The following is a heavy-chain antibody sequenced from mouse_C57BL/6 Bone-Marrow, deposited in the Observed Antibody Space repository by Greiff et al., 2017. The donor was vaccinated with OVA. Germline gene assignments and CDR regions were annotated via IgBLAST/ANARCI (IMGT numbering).Heavy chain of an antibody. CDR1: GFTFTDYY. V-gene: IGHV7-3*01. D-gene: IGHD1-1*02. CDR3: ASSGGPYWYFDV. J-gene: IGHJ1*03. CDR2: IRNKANGYKT. Sequence: EVMLVESGGGLVQPGGSLSLSCAASGFTFTDYYMSWVRQPPGKGLEWLGFIRNKANGYKTEYSASVQGRFSISRDNYHSILYLQMKALRAEDRAAYYCASSGGPYWYFDVWGTGTTVTVSS.